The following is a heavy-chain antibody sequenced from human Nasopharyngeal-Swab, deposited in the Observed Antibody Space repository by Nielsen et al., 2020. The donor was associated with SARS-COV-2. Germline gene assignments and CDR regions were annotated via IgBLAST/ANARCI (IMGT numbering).Heavy chain of an antibody. CDR1: GFTFSDSA. J-gene: IGHJ4*02. CDR3: TRCGGGCYSGRDY. Sequence: GGSLRPSCAASGFTFSDSAIHWVRPASGEGLEWVARIRSKGNNYATAYSASVKGRFIIFRDDPTNTAYLQMNSLKTEDTAMYYCTRCGGGCYSGRDYWGQGTLVTVSS. D-gene: IGHD2-15*01. V-gene: IGHV3-73*01. CDR2: IRSKGNNYAT.